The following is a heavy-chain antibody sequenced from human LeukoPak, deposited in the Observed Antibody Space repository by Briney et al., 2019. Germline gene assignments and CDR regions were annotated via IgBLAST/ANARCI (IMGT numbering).Heavy chain of an antibody. CDR1: GFTFTSYY. V-gene: IGHV1-46*01. J-gene: IGHJ3*01. D-gene: IGHD6-13*01. CDR3: ARHPDSSPALLDL. CDR2: INPSGGST. Sequence: ASVKVSCKASGFTFTSYYMNGVRQAPGQGLEWMGIINPSGGSTSYAQKFQGRLTVTRDMSTSIVYMELGSLRSEDTAKYYCARHPDSSPALLDLWGQGTMVTVSS.